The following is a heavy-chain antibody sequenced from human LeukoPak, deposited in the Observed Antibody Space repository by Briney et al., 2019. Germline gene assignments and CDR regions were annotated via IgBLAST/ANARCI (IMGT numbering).Heavy chain of an antibody. CDR1: GFTFSSYS. CDR3: ARTDGGWYGY. CDR2: IYSGGST. V-gene: IGHV3-53*01. J-gene: IGHJ4*02. Sequence: GGSLRLSCAASGFTFSSYSMYWVRQAPGKGLEWVSVIYSGGSTYYADSVKGRFTISRDNSKNTLYLQMNSLRAEDTAVYYCARTDGGWYGYWGQGTLVTVSS. D-gene: IGHD6-19*01.